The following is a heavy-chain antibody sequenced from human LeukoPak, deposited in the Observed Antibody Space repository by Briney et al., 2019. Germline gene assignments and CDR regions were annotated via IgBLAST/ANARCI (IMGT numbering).Heavy chain of an antibody. CDR1: GGSISSYY. J-gene: IGHJ6*03. D-gene: IGHD4-11*01. CDR2: SYSSGSS. CDR3: AREYTLTTPDYNYYMDV. Sequence: PSETLSLTCTVSGGSISSYYWSWIRQPAGKGLEWMGRSYSSGSSNYNPSLKSPVTTSVDTSKNPSSLQLTAVTPADTAVYYCAREYTLTTPDYNYYMDVWGKGTTVTASS. V-gene: IGHV4-4*07.